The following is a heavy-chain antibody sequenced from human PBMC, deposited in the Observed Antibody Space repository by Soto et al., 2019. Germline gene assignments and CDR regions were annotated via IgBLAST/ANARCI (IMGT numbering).Heavy chain of an antibody. V-gene: IGHV4-4*07. CDR2: IYTSGST. Sequence: PSETLSLTCTVSGGSISSYYWSWIRQPAGKGLEWIGRIYTSGSTNYNPSLKSRVTMSVDTSKNQFSLKLSSVTAADTAVYYCARESACYGSSTSCYNWFDPWGQGTLVTVSS. CDR3: ARESACYGSSTSCYNWFDP. J-gene: IGHJ5*02. D-gene: IGHD2-2*01. CDR1: GGSISSYY.